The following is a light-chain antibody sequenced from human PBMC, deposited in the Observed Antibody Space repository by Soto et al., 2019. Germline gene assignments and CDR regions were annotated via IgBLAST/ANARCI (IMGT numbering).Light chain of an antibody. J-gene: IGKJ4*01. CDR3: XKYDDAPLT. CDR2: AAS. CDR1: HDINIY. V-gene: IGKV1-27*01. Sequence: DIQMTQSPSSLSASVGDRVTITCRAGHDINIYLAWYQQKPGKVPKLLISAASTLQSGVPSRFSGSGSGTDXXLXXSXLQPXDVAXXXXXKYDDAPLTFGGGTKVEVK.